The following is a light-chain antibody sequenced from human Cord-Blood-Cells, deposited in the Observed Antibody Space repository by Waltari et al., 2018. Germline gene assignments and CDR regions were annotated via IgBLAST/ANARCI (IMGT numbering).Light chain of an antibody. J-gene: IGKJ4*01. CDR3: QQRSNWPPLT. V-gene: IGKV3-11*01. CDR2: DAS. Sequence: EIVLTQSPATLSLSPGERATLSCRASQSVSRYLAWYQQKPGQAPRLLTYDASNRATGIPARFSGSGSGTDFTLTISSLEPEDFAVYYCQQRSNWPPLTFGGGTKVEIK. CDR1: QSVSRY.